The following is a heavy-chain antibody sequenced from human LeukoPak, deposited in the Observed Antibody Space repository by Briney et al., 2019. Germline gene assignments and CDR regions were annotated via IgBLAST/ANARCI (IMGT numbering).Heavy chain of an antibody. Sequence: SETLSLTCTVSGYFINSGYYWAWIRQPPGKALEYIGSIYHSGSTYYNPSLKSRVTISVDTSKNQFSLKLSSVTAADTAVYYCARGPPVWFGENHWFDPWGQGTLVTVSS. V-gene: IGHV4-38-2*02. J-gene: IGHJ5*02. CDR3: ARGPPVWFGENHWFDP. CDR2: IYHSGST. CDR1: GYFINSGYY. D-gene: IGHD3-10*01.